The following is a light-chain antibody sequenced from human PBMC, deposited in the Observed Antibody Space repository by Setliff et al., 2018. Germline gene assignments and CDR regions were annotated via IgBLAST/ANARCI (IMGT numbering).Light chain of an antibody. Sequence: SVLTQPPSASGSPGQSVTISCTGTSSDVGGYNYVSWYQQHPGKAPKLMIYEVSKRPSGVPDRSSGSKSGNTASLTVSGLQAEDEADYYCSSYAGSLYVFGTGTKVTVL. CDR3: SSYAGSLYV. CDR2: EVS. V-gene: IGLV2-8*01. CDR1: SSDVGGYNY. J-gene: IGLJ1*01.